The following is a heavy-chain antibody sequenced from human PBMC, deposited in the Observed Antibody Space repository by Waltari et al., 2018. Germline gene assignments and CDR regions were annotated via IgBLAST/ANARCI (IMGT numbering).Heavy chain of an antibody. CDR1: GYTFTGYY. V-gene: IGHV1-2*06. D-gene: IGHD3-10*01. J-gene: IGHJ4*02. CDR2: INPNSGGT. Sequence: QVQLVQSGAEVKKPGASVKVSCKASGYTFTGYYIHWARRAPGQGLEWMGRINPNSGGTNYAQKFQGMVTMTRDTSISTAYMELSRLRSDDTAVYYCANTHGSGSYPFDYWGQGTLVTVSS. CDR3: ANTHGSGSYPFDY.